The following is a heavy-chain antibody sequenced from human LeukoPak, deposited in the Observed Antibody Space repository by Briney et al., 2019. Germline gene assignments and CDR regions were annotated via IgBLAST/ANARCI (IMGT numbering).Heavy chain of an antibody. V-gene: IGHV3-23*01. Sequence: GGSLRLSCAASGFTFSLHAMTWFRQAPGKGLEWVSRISGSGGSTYYADSVKGRFTISRDNSKNTLSLQMNSLRAEDTAVYYCAKGHYDTGTFGAFDIWGQGTMVTVSS. CDR3: AKGHYDTGTFGAFDI. D-gene: IGHD3-22*01. CDR1: GFTFSLHA. J-gene: IGHJ3*02. CDR2: ISGSGGST.